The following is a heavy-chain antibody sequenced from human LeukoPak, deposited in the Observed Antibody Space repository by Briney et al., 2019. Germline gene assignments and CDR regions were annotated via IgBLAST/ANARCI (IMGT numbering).Heavy chain of an antibody. CDR3: ARNGVKTAAFDI. CDR2: ISSSSSYI. V-gene: IGHV3-21*01. Sequence: GGSLRLSCEASGFTFSSYSMNWVRQAPGKGLEWVSSISSSSSYIYYADSVKGRFTISRDNAKNSLYPQMNSLRAEDTAVYYCARNGVKTAAFDIWGQGTMVTVSS. J-gene: IGHJ3*02. CDR1: GFTFSSYS. D-gene: IGHD4-17*01.